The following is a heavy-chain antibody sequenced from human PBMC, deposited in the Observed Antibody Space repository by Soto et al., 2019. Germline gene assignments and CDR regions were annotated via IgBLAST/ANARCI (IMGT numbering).Heavy chain of an antibody. V-gene: IGHV3-74*03. CDR2: IKPDGSRT. CDR3: ARDNNWSYDS. J-gene: IGHJ4*02. CDR1: GFTFSAYW. D-gene: IGHD1-1*01. Sequence: SLRLSCAASGFTFSAYWMHWVRQAPGEGLVWVSYIKPDGSRTKDADSVKGRFTISRDNARNTLYLRMNSRRAEDTAVYYCARDNNWSYDSWGRGILVTVPS.